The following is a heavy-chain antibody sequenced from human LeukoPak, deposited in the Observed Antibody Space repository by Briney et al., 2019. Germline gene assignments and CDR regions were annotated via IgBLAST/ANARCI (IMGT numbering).Heavy chain of an antibody. J-gene: IGHJ5*02. CDR2: IRYDGSNK. Sequence: GGSLRFSCAASGFTFSGYGMHWVRQAPGKGVECVAFIRYDGSNKYYADSVKGRFTISRDNSKNTLYLQMNSLTAEDTAVYYCAKDLGPRGSYSWFDPWGQGTLVTVSS. D-gene: IGHD1-26*01. CDR1: GFTFSGYG. V-gene: IGHV3-30*02. CDR3: AKDLGPRGSYSWFDP.